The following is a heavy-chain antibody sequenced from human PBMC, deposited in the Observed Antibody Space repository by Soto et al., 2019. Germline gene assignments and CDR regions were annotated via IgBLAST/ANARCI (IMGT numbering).Heavy chain of an antibody. J-gene: IGHJ4*02. CDR3: ARASNAYYDILTDLAY. CDR2: IYSRGST. D-gene: IGHD3-9*01. CDR1: GFTVSSNY. Sequence: EVQLVESGGDLVQPGGSLRLSCAASGFTVSSNYMSWVRQAPGKGLEWVSVIYSRGSTYYADSVKGRFTISRHNSMNTLYLQMNSLRAEDTAVYYCARASNAYYDILTDLAYWGQGTLVTVSS. V-gene: IGHV3-53*04.